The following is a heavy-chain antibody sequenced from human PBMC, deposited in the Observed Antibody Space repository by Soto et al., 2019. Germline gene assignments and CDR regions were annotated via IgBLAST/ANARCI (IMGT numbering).Heavy chain of an antibody. Sequence: SETLSLTCTVSGGSISSGDYYWSWIRQPPGKGLEWIGYIYYSGSTYYNPSLKSRVTISVDTSKNQFSLKLSSVTAADTAVYYCARGGEQLVRYYYGMDVWGQGTTVTVS. CDR3: ARGGEQLVRYYYGMDV. V-gene: IGHV4-30-4*01. J-gene: IGHJ6*02. CDR1: GGSISSGDYY. D-gene: IGHD6-6*01. CDR2: IYYSGST.